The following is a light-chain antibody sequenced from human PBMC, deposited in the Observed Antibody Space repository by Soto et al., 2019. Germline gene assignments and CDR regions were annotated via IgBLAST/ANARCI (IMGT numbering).Light chain of an antibody. CDR1: QSMSSY. Sequence: DSPMTQSPSSLSASVGDRVTITSRASQSMSSYLNWYQQKPGKAPKLLIYAASSLQSGVPSRFSGSGSGTDFTLTISSLQPEDFATYYCQQSYRTLWTFGQGTKVEIK. J-gene: IGKJ1*01. V-gene: IGKV1-39*01. CDR3: QQSYRTLWT. CDR2: AAS.